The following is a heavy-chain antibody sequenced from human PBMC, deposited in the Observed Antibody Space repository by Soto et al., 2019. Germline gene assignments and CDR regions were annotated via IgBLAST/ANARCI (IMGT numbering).Heavy chain of an antibody. CDR1: GFTFSSYS. Sequence: EVQLVESGGGLVKPGGSLRLSCAASGFTFSSYSMNWVRQAPGKGLEWVSSISSSSSYIYYADSVKGRFTISRDNAKNSLYLQMNSLRAEDTAVYYCARDVPGSSWSQVDYWGQGTLVTVSS. CDR2: ISSSSSYI. J-gene: IGHJ4*02. D-gene: IGHD6-13*01. CDR3: ARDVPGSSWSQVDY. V-gene: IGHV3-21*01.